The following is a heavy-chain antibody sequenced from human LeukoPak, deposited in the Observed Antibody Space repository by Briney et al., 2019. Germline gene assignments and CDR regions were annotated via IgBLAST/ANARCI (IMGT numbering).Heavy chain of an antibody. Sequence: KTSETLSLTCAVYGGSFSGYYWSWIRQPPGKGLEWIGEINHSGSTNYNPPLKSRVTISVDTSKNQFSLKLSSVTAADTAVYYCARGPPYIAARVSYYYYGMDVWGQGTTVTVSS. CDR1: GGSFSGYY. CDR2: INHSGST. CDR3: ARGPPYIAARVSYYYYGMDV. V-gene: IGHV4-34*01. J-gene: IGHJ6*02. D-gene: IGHD6-6*01.